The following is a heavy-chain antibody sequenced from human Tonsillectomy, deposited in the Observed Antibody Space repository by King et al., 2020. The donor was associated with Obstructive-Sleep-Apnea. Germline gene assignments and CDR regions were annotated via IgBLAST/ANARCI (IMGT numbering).Heavy chain of an antibody. V-gene: IGHV3-30*18. CDR3: AKEYCSGDCSSDYFDY. D-gene: IGHD2-21*02. J-gene: IGHJ4*02. CDR1: GFSFSNNG. Sequence: VQLVESGGSVVQPGRSLRLSCAASGFSFSNNGMHWVRQAPGKGLEWGAVVSYDGRKKYYADSVKGRFTVSRDNSKNTLYLQVNSLRAEDTAVYYCAKEYCSGDCSSDYFDYWGQGTLVTVSS. CDR2: VSYDGRKK.